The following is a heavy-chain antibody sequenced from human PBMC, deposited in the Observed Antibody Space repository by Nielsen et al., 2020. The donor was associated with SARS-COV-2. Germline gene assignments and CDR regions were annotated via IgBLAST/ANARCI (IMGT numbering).Heavy chain of an antibody. Sequence: GESLKISCKGSGYSFTTYWISWVRQMPGKGLEWMGRIDPSDSYTTYSPSFQGHVTISADKSISTAYLQWSSLKASDTAMYYCARAGMIGTRPNWFDPWGQGTLVTVSS. D-gene: IGHD1-14*01. V-gene: IGHV5-10-1*01. CDR1: GYSFTTYW. CDR2: IDPSDSYT. J-gene: IGHJ5*02. CDR3: ARAGMIGTRPNWFDP.